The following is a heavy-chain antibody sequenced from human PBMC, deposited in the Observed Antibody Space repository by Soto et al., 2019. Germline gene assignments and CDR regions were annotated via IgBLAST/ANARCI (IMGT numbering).Heavy chain of an antibody. CDR2: IDPSDSYT. V-gene: IGHV5-10-1*01. CDR3: ARTISGSYYVGNFDH. D-gene: IGHD1-26*01. Sequence: GESLKISCKGSGYSFTSYWISWVRQMPGKGLEWMGRIDPSDSYTNYSPSFQGHVTISADKSISTAYLQWSSLKASDTAMYYCARTISGSYYVGNFDHWGQGTLVTVSS. J-gene: IGHJ4*02. CDR1: GYSFTSYW.